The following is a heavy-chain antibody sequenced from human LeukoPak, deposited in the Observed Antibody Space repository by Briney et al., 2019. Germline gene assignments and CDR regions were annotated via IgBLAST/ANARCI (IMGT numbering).Heavy chain of an antibody. J-gene: IGHJ6*03. D-gene: IGHD6-6*01. CDR1: GFPFSDYY. CDR3: ARDRRYSSSSDFYFMDV. V-gene: IGHV3-11*01. Sequence: GGSLRLSCAASGFPFSDYYMSWIRPAPGKGLECVSYIDSSDSTIYYPDSVKGRFTISRDNAKNTLYLQMNSLRVEDTAVYYCARDRRYSSSSDFYFMDVWGKGTTVTVSS. CDR2: IDSSDSTI.